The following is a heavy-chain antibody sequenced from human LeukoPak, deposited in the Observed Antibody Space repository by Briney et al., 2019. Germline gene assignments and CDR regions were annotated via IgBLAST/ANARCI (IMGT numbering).Heavy chain of an antibody. J-gene: IGHJ6*03. Sequence: ASVKVSCKASGGTFSSYAISWVRQAPGQGLEWMGGIIPIFGTANYAQKFQGRVTITTDESTSTAYMELSSLRSEDTAVYYCARVKLGTSLKYYYYYYYMDVWGKGTTVTVSS. CDR2: IIPIFGTA. CDR1: GGTFSSYA. D-gene: IGHD2-2*01. CDR3: ARVKLGTSLKYYYYYYYMDV. V-gene: IGHV1-69*05.